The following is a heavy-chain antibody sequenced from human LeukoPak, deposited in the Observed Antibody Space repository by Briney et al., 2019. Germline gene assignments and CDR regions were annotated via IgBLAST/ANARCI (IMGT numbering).Heavy chain of an antibody. CDR3: ARAPYCSSTSCYTGGWDYYGMDV. CDR2: INPSGGST. D-gene: IGHD2-2*02. CDR1: GYTFTSYY. J-gene: IGHJ6*02. V-gene: IGHV1-46*01. Sequence: GASVKVSCKASGYTFTSYYMHWVRQAPGQGLEWMGIINPSGGSTSYAQKFQGRVTMTRDTSTSTVYMELSSLRSEDTAVYYCARAPYCSSTSCYTGGWDYYGMDVWGQGTTVTVSS.